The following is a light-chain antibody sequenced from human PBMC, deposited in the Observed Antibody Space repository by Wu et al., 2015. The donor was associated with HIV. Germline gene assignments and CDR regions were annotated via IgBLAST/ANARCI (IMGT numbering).Light chain of an antibody. CDR2: GVS. V-gene: IGKV3-20*01. CDR3: QQYGSSLLT. Sequence: EIVLTQSPGTLPLSPGERATLSCRASQSISVNYLAWYQQKPGQAPRLLIFGVSNRATGIPARFSGSGSGTDFTLTISRLEPEDFAVYYCQQYGSSLLTFGGGTKVEIK. CDR1: QSISVNY. J-gene: IGKJ4*01.